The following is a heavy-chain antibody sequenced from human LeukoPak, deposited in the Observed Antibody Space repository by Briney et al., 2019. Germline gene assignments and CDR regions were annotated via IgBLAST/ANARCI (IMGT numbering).Heavy chain of an antibody. CDR2: ISSSSSYI. D-gene: IGHD5-12*01. Sequence: PGGSLRLSCAASGFTFSSYSMNWVRQAPGKGLEWVSSISSSSSYIYYADSVKGRFTISRDNAKNSLYLQMNSLRAEDTAVYYCARGTSGYDWNFDCWGQGTLVTVSS. V-gene: IGHV3-21*01. J-gene: IGHJ4*02. CDR1: GFTFSSYS. CDR3: ARGTSGYDWNFDC.